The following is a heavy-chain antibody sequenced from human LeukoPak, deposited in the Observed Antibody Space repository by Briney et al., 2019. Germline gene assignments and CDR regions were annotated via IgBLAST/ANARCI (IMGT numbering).Heavy chain of an antibody. D-gene: IGHD3-22*01. Sequence: SETLSLTCTVSSGSISTYYWSWIRQPPGKGLEWIGYIYNSGSANYNPSLKSRVTISVDTSKNQFSLKLSSVTAADTAVYYCARRGAGSSGFFDYWGQGTLVTVSS. V-gene: IGHV4-59*01. CDR1: SGSISTYY. J-gene: IGHJ4*02. CDR2: IYNSGSA. CDR3: ARRGAGSSGFFDY.